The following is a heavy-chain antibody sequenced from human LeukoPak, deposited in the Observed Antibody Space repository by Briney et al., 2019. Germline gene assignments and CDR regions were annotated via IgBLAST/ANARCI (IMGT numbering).Heavy chain of an antibody. CDR1: AYTFTGYY. D-gene: IGHD3-3*01. V-gene: IGHV1-2*02. CDR2: INPNSGGT. Sequence: ASVKVSCKASAYTFTGYYMQWVRQAPGQGLEWMGWINPNSGGTNYAQKFQGRVTITADESTSTAYMELSSLRSEDTAVYYCARTRGVSGYGVYYYYYTDVWGKGTTVTVSS. CDR3: ARTRGVSGYGVYYYYYTDV. J-gene: IGHJ6*03.